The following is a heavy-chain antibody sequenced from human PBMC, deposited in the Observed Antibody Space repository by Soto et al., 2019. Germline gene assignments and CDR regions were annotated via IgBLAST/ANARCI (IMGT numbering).Heavy chain of an antibody. CDR2: ISAYNGNT. D-gene: IGHD6-6*01. V-gene: IGHV1-18*04. CDR3: ARDPGYDSSSSYYYYYGMDV. J-gene: IGHJ6*02. CDR1: GYTFTSYG. Sequence: ASVKVSCKASGYTFTSYGISWVRQAPGQGLEWMGWISAYNGNTNYAQKLQGRVTMTTDTSTSTAYMELRSLRSDDTAVYYCARDPGYDSSSSYYYYYGMDVWGQGTTVTVSS.